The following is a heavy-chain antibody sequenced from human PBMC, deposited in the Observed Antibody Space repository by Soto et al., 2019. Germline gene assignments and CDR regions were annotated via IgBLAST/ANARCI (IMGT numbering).Heavy chain of an antibody. CDR3: AKDQVVTHYYYYYMDV. CDR2: ISYDGSNK. CDR1: GFTFSSYG. Sequence: QVQLVESGGGVVQPGRSLRLSCAASGFTFSSYGMHWVRQAPGKGLEWVAVISYDGSNKYYADSVKGRFTISRDNSKNTLYLQMNSLRAEDTAVYYCAKDQVVTHYYYYYMDVWGKGTTVTVSS. J-gene: IGHJ6*03. D-gene: IGHD2-21*02. V-gene: IGHV3-30*18.